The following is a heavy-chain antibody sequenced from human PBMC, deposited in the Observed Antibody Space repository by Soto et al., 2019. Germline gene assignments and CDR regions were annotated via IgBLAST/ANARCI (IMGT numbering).Heavy chain of an antibody. V-gene: IGHV4-59*01. CDR1: GGSINYSY. J-gene: IGHJ6*02. CDR2: ISSTGSA. D-gene: IGHD1-7*01. Sequence: QVQLQESGPGLVKPSETLSLTCPVSGGSINYSYWTWIRQPPGKGLEWIGYISSTGSANYNASLKSQLTISVDTTKNQFSLKLSSVTAADTALYYCARVNYCYYYYGMDVWGQGTTVTVSS. CDR3: ARVNYCYYYYGMDV.